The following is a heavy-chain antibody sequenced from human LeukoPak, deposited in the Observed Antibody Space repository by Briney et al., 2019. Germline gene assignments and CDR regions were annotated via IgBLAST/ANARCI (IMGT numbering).Heavy chain of an antibody. J-gene: IGHJ4*02. CDR1: GGSFSGYY. D-gene: IGHD6-6*01. V-gene: IGHV4-34*01. CDR2: INHSGST. CDR3: ARGRSIAARRFDY. Sequence: SEILSLTCAVYGGSFSGYYWSWIRQPPGKGLEWIGEINHSGSTNYNPSLKSRVTISVDTSKNQFSLKLSPVTAADTAVYYCARGRSIAARRFDYWGQGTLVTVSS.